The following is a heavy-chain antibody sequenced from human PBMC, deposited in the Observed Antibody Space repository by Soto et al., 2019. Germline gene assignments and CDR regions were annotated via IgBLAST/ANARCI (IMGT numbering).Heavy chain of an antibody. J-gene: IGHJ4*02. D-gene: IGHD6-19*01. Sequence: PGGSLRLSCAASGFTFSSYGMHWVRQAPGKGLEWVAVISYDGSNKYYADSVKGRFTISRDNSKNTLYLQMNSLRAEDTAVYYCAKDEQWLVLTGYYFDYWGQGTLVTVSS. V-gene: IGHV3-30*18. CDR1: GFTFSSYG. CDR3: AKDEQWLVLTGYYFDY. CDR2: ISYDGSNK.